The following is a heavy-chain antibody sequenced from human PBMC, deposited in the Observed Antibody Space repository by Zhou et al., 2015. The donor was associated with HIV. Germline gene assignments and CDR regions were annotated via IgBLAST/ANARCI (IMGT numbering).Heavy chain of an antibody. CDR2: IIPMFGTP. J-gene: IGHJ3*01. CDR1: GGTFSIYT. V-gene: IGHV1-69*01. D-gene: IGHD4-11*01. CDR3: AREGEEKLTTVTFAFDV. Sequence: QVQLVQSGAEVKKPGSSVKVSCKASGGTFSIYTISWVRQAPGQGFEWMGGIIPMFGTPNYAQRFQGRVTITADESTRTVYMELKSLRSDDTAVYYCAREGEEKLTTVTFAFDVWGQGTMVSVSS.